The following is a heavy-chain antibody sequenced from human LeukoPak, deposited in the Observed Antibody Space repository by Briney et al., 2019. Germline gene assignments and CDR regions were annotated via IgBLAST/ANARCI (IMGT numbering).Heavy chain of an antibody. J-gene: IGHJ3*02. CDR1: GFTFSSHG. D-gene: IGHD2-8*02. Sequence: PGGSLRLSCAASGFTFSSHGMNWVRQAPGKGLEWVSGISPSGGITYYTDSVKGRFTISRDNSKNTQSLQMNSLRAEDTAVYYCARGRMRPHPGRYWGDAFDIWGQGTMVTVSS. V-gene: IGHV3-23*01. CDR3: ARGRMRPHPGRYWGDAFDI. CDR2: ISPSGGIT.